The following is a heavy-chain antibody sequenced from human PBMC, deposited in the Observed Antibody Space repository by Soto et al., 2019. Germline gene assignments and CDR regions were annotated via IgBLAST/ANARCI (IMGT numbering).Heavy chain of an antibody. CDR3: ARELYRGRPYYHYYYGMDV. CDR2: ISAYNGNT. J-gene: IGHJ6*02. V-gene: IGHV1-18*04. Sequence: ASVKVSCKASGYTFTSYGSSWVRQAPGQGLEWMGWISAYNGNTNYAQKLQGRVTMNTDTSTSTAYMELRSLRSDDTAVYYCARELYRGRPYYHYYYGMDVWGQGTTVPVSS. D-gene: IGHD3-10*01. CDR1: GYTFTSYG.